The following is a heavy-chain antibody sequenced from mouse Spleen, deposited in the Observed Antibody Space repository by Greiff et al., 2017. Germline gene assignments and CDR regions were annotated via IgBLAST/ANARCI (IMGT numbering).Heavy chain of an antibody. CDR1: GYTFTSYG. CDR3: ARGGYYYGSSPQAWFAD. V-gene: IGHV1-81*01. CDR2: IYPRSGNT. D-gene: IGHD1-1*01. J-gene: IGHJ3*01. Sequence: QVQLQQSGAELARPGASVKLSCKASGYTFTSYGISWVKQRTGQGLEWIGEIYPRSGNTYYNEKFKGKATLTADKSSSTAYMELRSLTSEDSAVYFCARGGYYYGSSPQAWFADWGQGTLVTVSA.